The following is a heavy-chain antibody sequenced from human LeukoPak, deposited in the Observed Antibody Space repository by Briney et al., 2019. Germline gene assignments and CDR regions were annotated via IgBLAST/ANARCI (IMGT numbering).Heavy chain of an antibody. J-gene: IGHJ4*02. V-gene: IGHV4-4*07. CDR2: IYTSGST. Sequence: SETLSLTCTVSGGSISSYYWSWIRQPAGKGLEWIGRIYTSGSTNYNPSLKSRVTISVDKSKNQFSLKLSSVTAADTAVYYCARDQRGSGWPNFDYWGQGTLVTVSS. CDR1: GGSISSYY. CDR3: ARDQRGSGWPNFDY. D-gene: IGHD6-19*01.